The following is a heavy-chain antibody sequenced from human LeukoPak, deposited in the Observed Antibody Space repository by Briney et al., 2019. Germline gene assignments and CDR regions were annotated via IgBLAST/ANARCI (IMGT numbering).Heavy chain of an antibody. CDR2: INHSGST. V-gene: IGHV4-34*01. J-gene: IGHJ4*02. CDR1: GGSFSGYY. Sequence: PSETLSLTCAVYGGSFSGYYWNWIRQPPGKGLEWIGEINHSGSTNYNPSLKSRVTISIDTSKNQFFLKLTSVTAADTAVYYCARRVDYWGQGTLVTVSS. CDR3: ARRVDY.